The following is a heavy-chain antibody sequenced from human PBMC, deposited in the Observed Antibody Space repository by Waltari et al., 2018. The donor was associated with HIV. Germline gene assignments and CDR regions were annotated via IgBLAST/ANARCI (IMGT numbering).Heavy chain of an antibody. CDR1: GYSISRGYF. D-gene: IGHD6-13*01. V-gene: IGHV4-38-2*02. CDR3: ARVIAAAGTVFFGY. Sequence: QVQLKESGSGLVKPSETLSLTCTVSGYSISRGYFWGWLRPPPGKGLELIGSIYHSGSTYYNPSLKSRVTISVDTSKNQFSLKLSSVTAADTAVYYCARVIAAAGTVFFGYWGQGTLVTVSS. J-gene: IGHJ4*02. CDR2: IYHSGST.